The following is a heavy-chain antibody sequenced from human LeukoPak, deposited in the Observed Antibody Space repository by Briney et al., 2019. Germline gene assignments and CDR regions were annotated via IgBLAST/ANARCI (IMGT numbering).Heavy chain of an antibody. V-gene: IGHV3-33*05. CDR3: ARVGGSGNAYFY. D-gene: IGHD2/OR15-2a*01. J-gene: IGHJ4*02. CDR1: GFTFSNYD. Sequence: QPGRSLRLSCAASGFTFSNYDMYWVRQAPGRGLDWVAVVSYDGSDKYYADSVKGRFTISRDNSKDTLYLQMTGLRVEDTAVYYCARVGGSGNAYFYWGQGTLVTVAS. CDR2: VSYDGSDK.